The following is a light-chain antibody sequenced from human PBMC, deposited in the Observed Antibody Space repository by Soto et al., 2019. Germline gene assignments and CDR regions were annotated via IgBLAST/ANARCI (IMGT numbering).Light chain of an antibody. J-gene: IGKJ3*01. Sequence: EIVLTQSPGTLSLSPGERATLSCRASQSVSNNYLAWYQQKPGQAPRFLMYGASSRATGTPDRFSGSGSGTDFTLTISRLEPEDDAVYYCQQYGSSPVSFGPGTKVDIK. CDR3: QQYGSSPVS. CDR1: QSVSNNY. CDR2: GAS. V-gene: IGKV3-20*01.